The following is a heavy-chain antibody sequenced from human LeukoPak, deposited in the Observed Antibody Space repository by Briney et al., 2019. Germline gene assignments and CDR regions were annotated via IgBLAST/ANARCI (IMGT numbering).Heavy chain of an antibody. V-gene: IGHV1-8*03. CDR3: ARAASTGDVDY. CDR2: MNPNSGNT. D-gene: IGHD7-27*01. Sequence: ASVKVSCKAFGYTFTSYDINWVRQATGQGLEWMGWMNPNSGNTGYAQKFQGRVTITRNTSISTAYMELSSLRSEDTAVYYCARAASTGDVDYWGQGTLVTVSS. CDR1: GYTFTSYD. J-gene: IGHJ4*02.